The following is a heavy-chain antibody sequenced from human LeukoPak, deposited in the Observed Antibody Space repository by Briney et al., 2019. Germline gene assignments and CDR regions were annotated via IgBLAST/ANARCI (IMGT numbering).Heavy chain of an antibody. Sequence: GGSLRLSCAASGFTVSTNYMSWVRQAPGKGLEWVSVIYSGGSTYYADSVKGRFTISRDNSKNTLYLQLNSLRAEDTAVYYCARERINSYGSPFGYWGQGTLVTVSS. D-gene: IGHD5-18*01. CDR2: IYSGGST. J-gene: IGHJ4*02. CDR1: GFTVSTNY. V-gene: IGHV3-53*01. CDR3: ARERINSYGSPFGY.